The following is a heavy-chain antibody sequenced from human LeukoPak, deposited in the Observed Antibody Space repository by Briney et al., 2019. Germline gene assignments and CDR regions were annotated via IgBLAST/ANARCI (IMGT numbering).Heavy chain of an antibody. CDR2: IYTSGST. CDR3: ARVYHYDFWSTDYYYYMDV. CDR1: GGSISSYY. V-gene: IGHV4-4*07. D-gene: IGHD3-3*01. J-gene: IGHJ6*03. Sequence: PSETLSLTCTVSGGSISSYYWSWIRQPAGKGLEWIGRIYTSGSTNYNPSLKSRVTMSVDTSKNQFSLKLSSVTAADTAVYYCARVYHYDFWSTDYYYYMDVWDKGTTVTVSS.